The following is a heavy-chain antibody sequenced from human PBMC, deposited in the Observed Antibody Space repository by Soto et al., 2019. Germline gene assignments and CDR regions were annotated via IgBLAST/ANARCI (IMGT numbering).Heavy chain of an antibody. J-gene: IGHJ4*02. CDR1: AGSITNYY. CDR2: IHHTGSS. D-gene: IGHD1-1*01. V-gene: IGHV4-59*01. CDR3: AKWNEMKRSFDG. Sequence: QVQLQESGPGLVKPSETLSLTCTVSAGSITNYYWNWIRQPPEKGLEWIGFIHHTGSSMSNPSLRSRLTLSVDTTEGQISLNLRAVTAADTAVYYCAKWNEMKRSFDGWGQGILVTVSS.